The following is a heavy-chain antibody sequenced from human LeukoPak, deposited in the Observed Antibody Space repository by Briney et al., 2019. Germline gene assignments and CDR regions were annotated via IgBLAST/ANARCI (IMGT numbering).Heavy chain of an antibody. Sequence: GGSLSLSCAASGFTFSSYSMNWVRQAPGKGLEWVSYISISGTTTFYVDSVKGRFTISRDNTKNSLYLQMNSLRAEDTAMYYCARGTMASDFWGQGTLVTVSS. V-gene: IGHV3-48*04. CDR3: ARGTMASDF. D-gene: IGHD3-10*01. J-gene: IGHJ4*02. CDR2: ISISGTTT. CDR1: GFTFSSYS.